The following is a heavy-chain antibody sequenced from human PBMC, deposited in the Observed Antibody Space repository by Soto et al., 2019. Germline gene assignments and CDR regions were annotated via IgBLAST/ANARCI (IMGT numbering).Heavy chain of an antibody. V-gene: IGHV3-23*01. D-gene: IGHD2-15*01. CDR3: AKDWYQCSGGSCHLSYEAFDI. J-gene: IGHJ3*02. Sequence: GGSLRLSCAASGFTFSSYAMSWVRQAPGKGLEWVSAISGSVGSTYYADSVKGRFTISRDNSKNTLYLQMNSLRAEDTAVYYCAKDWYQCSGGSCHLSYEAFDIWGKGXMVTGS. CDR2: ISGSVGST. CDR1: GFTFSSYA.